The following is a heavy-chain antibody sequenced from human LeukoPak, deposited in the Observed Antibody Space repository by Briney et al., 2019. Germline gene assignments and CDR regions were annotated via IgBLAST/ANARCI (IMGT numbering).Heavy chain of an antibody. V-gene: IGHV3-23*01. CDR2: ISGSGGST. J-gene: IGHJ4*02. Sequence: GGSLRLSCATSGFIFNDHYLGWVRQAPGKGLEWVSAISGSGGSTYYADSVKGRFTISRDSSKNTLYLQMNSLRAEDTAVYYCARLYSYGFGYFDYWGQGTLVTVSS. CDR3: ARLYSYGFGYFDY. D-gene: IGHD5-18*01. CDR1: GFIFNDHY.